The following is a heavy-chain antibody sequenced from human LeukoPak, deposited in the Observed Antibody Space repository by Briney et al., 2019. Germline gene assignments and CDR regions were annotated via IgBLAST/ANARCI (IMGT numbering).Heavy chain of an antibody. CDR2: TNWNGGST. J-gene: IGHJ6*02. D-gene: IGHD4/OR15-4a*01. CDR3: ARGPANHYGMDV. CDR1: GFTFDDYG. V-gene: IGHV3-20*01. Sequence: GGSLRLYCAASGFTFDDYGMSWVRQAPGKGLEWVSGTNWNGGSTSYADSVKGRFTISRNNAKNSLYLQMNSLGVEGTALYHCARGPANHYGMDVWGQGTTVTVSS.